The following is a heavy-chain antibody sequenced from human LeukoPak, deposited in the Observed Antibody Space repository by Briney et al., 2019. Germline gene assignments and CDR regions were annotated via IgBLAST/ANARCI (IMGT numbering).Heavy chain of an antibody. CDR2: ISGSGGST. CDR3: AKDVDSSSWYGPFDP. CDR1: GFTFSSYW. Sequence: GGSLRLSCAASGFTFSSYWMSWVRQAPGKGLEWVSAISGSGGSTYYADSVKGRFTISRDNSKNTLYLQMNSLRAEDTAVYYCAKDVDSSSWYGPFDPWGQGTLVTVSS. J-gene: IGHJ5*02. D-gene: IGHD6-13*01. V-gene: IGHV3-23*01.